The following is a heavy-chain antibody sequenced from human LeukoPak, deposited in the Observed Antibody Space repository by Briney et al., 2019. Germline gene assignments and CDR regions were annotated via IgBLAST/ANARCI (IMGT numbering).Heavy chain of an antibody. Sequence: GASVKVSCKASGYTFTGYYMHWVRQAPGQGLEWMGWMNPNSGGTNYAQKLQGRVTMTTDTSTSTAYMELRSLRSDDTAVYYCARNSDDFWSGYSSHNYYYYGMDVWGQGTTVTVSS. CDR1: GYTFTGYY. D-gene: IGHD3-3*01. J-gene: IGHJ6*02. CDR3: ARNSDDFWSGYSSHNYYYYGMDV. CDR2: MNPNSGGT. V-gene: IGHV1-2*02.